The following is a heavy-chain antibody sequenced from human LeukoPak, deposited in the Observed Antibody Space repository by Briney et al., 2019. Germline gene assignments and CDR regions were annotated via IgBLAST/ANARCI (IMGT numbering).Heavy chain of an antibody. J-gene: IGHJ5*02. Sequence: SETLSLTCTVSGGSISSSSYYWGWIRQPPGKGLEWIGSIYYSGSTYYNPSLKSRVTISVDTSKNQFSLKLSSVTAADTAVYYCARDWNWFDPWGQGTLVTVSS. CDR2: IYYSGST. V-gene: IGHV4-39*07. CDR3: ARDWNWFDP. CDR1: GGSISSSSYY.